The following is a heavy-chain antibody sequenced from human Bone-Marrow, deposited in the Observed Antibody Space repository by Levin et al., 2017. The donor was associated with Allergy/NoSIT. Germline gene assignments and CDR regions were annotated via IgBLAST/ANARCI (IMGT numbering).Heavy chain of an antibody. CDR1: GFSLTTSGVA. CDR2: IYWDDDK. Sequence: SGPTLVKPTQTLTLTCNFSGFSLTTSGVAVGWIRQPPGTALEWLALIYWDDDKRYNPSLETRLTVSQDTSKNQVVLTMTNMDPVDTATDYCEHLDRYSSSWCWGRGFDIWGQGTFVTVSS. CDR3: EHLDRYSSSWCWGRGFDI. J-gene: IGHJ3*02. V-gene: IGHV2-5*02. D-gene: IGHD6-13*01.